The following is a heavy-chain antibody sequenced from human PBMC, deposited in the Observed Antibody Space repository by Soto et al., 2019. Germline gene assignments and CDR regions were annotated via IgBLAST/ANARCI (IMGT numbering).Heavy chain of an antibody. CDR3: ARGTYQVKRGYYYYMDV. Sequence: QVQLQESGPGLVKPSQTLSLACTVSGGSISSGGYYWSWIRQHPGKGLEWIGYIYYSGSTYYNPSLKSRVTISVDTSKNQFSLKLSSVTAADTAVYYCARGTYQVKRGYYYYMDVWGKGTTVTVSS. CDR1: GGSISSGGYY. CDR2: IYYSGST. V-gene: IGHV4-31*03. J-gene: IGHJ6*03. D-gene: IGHD2-2*01.